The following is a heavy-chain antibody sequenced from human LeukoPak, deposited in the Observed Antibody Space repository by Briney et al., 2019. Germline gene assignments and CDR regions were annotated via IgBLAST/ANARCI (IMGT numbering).Heavy chain of an antibody. D-gene: IGHD6-19*01. CDR3: ARDLKPFLGYSSGWYLIGSFDY. Sequence: GASVNVSCKASGYTFTSYYMHWVRQAPGQGLEWMGIINPSGGSTSYAQKFQGRVTMTRDTSTSTVYMELSSLRSEDTAVYYCARDLKPFLGYSSGWYLIGSFDYWGQGTLVTVSS. V-gene: IGHV1-46*01. CDR1: GYTFTSYY. CDR2: INPSGGST. J-gene: IGHJ4*02.